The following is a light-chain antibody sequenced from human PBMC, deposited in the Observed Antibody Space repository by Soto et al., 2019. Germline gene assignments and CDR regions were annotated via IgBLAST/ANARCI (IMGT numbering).Light chain of an antibody. V-gene: IGKV3-20*01. CDR1: ESMITKA. CDR3: QQYGVSPVT. J-gene: IGKJ3*01. CDR2: GAF. Sequence: EIVLTQSPLTLSLSPGDTAPLSCMSTESMITKALAWYQQKPGQASRLIIYGAFTRDAAIPDRFNGSGSGTGFALDGSRLALEDYAVYYGQQYGVSPVTCVPGTKVEIK.